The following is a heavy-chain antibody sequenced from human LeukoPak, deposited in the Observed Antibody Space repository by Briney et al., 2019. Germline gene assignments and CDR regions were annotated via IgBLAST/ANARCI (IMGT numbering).Heavy chain of an antibody. J-gene: IGHJ4*02. D-gene: IGHD5-18*01. V-gene: IGHV4-61*01. Sequence: PSQTLSLTCTVSGGSISSGSYYWSWVRQPPGKGLEWIGYVSNRGSTDYNPSLKSRVIISIDTSKNQFSLRLSSVTAADTAVYYCARENDRYGRIDYWGQGTQVTVSS. CDR3: ARENDRYGRIDY. CDR1: GGSISSGSYY. CDR2: VSNRGST.